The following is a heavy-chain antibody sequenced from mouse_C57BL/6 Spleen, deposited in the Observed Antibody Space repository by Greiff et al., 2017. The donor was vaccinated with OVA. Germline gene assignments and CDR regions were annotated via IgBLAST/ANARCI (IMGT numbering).Heavy chain of an antibody. CDR1: GYAFSSYW. V-gene: IGHV1-80*01. J-gene: IGHJ3*01. D-gene: IGHD2-12*01. Sequence: QVQLKQSGAELVKPGASVKISCKASGYAFSSYWMNWVKQRPGKGLEWIGQIYPGDGDTKYNGKFQGKATLTADQSSSTAYMQLSSLTSEDSAVYFCARGDYSYAWFAYWGQGTLVTVSA. CDR3: ARGDYSYAWFAY. CDR2: IYPGDGDT.